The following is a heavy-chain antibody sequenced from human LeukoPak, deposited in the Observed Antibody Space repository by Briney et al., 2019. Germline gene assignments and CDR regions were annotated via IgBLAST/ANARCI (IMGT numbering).Heavy chain of an antibody. Sequence: PGGSLRLSCAASGFTFSSYAMSWVRQAPGKGLEWVSTISHSGGSTYYADSVKGRFTISRDNYENTLYLQMNSLRAEDTAVYYCARTNPNGPKFDYWGQGTLVTVSS. V-gene: IGHV3-23*01. CDR3: ARTNPNGPKFDY. D-gene: IGHD2-8*01. J-gene: IGHJ4*02. CDR1: GFTFSSYA. CDR2: ISHSGGST.